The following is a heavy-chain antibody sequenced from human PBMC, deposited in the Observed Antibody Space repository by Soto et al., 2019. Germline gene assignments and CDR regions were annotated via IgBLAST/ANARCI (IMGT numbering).Heavy chain of an antibody. D-gene: IGHD5-18*01. CDR1: GFTFSSYA. CDR3: ARHPIGYSGNLDC. J-gene: IGHJ4*01. V-gene: IGHV3-23*01. Sequence: DVQLLESGGGLVRPGGSLRLACAASGFTFSSYAMTWVRQAPGKGLEWVSSITGSGVYRYHKDSVQGRFTISRDNSKDTLYLQMNSLTAEDTAMYYCARHPIGYSGNLDCWGHGTMVTVSS. CDR2: ITGSGVYR.